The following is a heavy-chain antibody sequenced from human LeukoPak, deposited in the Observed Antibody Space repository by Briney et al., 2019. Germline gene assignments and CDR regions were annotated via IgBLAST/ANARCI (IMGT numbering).Heavy chain of an antibody. J-gene: IGHJ4*02. D-gene: IGHD6-19*01. CDR3: ARDHGSGWTWAYDY. V-gene: IGHV3-30*03. CDR1: GFTFSSYG. CDR2: ISYDGSNK. Sequence: GGSLRLSCAASGFTFSSYGMYWVRQAPGKGLEWVAVISYDGSNKYYADSVKGRFTISRDNSKNTLYLQMNSLRAEDTAVYYCARDHGSGWTWAYDYWGQGTLVTVSS.